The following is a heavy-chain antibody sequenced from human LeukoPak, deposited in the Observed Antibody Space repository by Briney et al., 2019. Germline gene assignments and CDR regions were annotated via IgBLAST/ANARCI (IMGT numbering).Heavy chain of an antibody. V-gene: IGHV3-48*03. CDR3: ARVERSWYVRDDWFDP. J-gene: IGHJ5*02. Sequence: QPGGSLRLSCAASGFTFSSYAMNWVRQAPGKGLEWVSYISSSGSTIYYADSVKGRFTISRDNAKNSLYLQMNSLRAEDTAVYYCARVERSWYVRDDWFDPWGQGTLVTVSS. CDR1: GFTFSSYA. CDR2: ISSSGSTI. D-gene: IGHD6-13*01.